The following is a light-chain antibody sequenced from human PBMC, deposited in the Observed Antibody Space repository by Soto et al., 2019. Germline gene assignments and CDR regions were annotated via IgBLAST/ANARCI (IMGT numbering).Light chain of an antibody. CDR3: SSYAGSNNLYV. CDR1: SSDIGVYNY. J-gene: IGLJ1*01. V-gene: IGLV2-8*01. CDR2: EVS. Sequence: QSALPQPPSASGSPGQSVTISCTGTSSDIGVYNYVSWYQQHPGKAPKLMIYEVSERPSGVPDRFSGSKSGNTASLTVSGLQTEDEADYYCSSYAGSNNLYVFGTGTKLTVL.